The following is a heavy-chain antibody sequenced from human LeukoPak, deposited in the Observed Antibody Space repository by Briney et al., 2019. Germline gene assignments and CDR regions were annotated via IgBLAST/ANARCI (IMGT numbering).Heavy chain of an antibody. D-gene: IGHD3-9*01. V-gene: IGHV4-31*03. CDR3: ARRSLRYGSSLDY. J-gene: IGHJ4*02. CDR2: IYYSGST. CDR1: GGSISSGGYY. Sequence: PSQTLSLTCTVSGGSISSGGYYWSWIRQHPGKGLEWIGYIYYSGSTYYNPSLKSRVTISVDTSKNQFSLKLSSVTAADTAVYHCARRSLRYGSSLDYWGQGTLVTVSS.